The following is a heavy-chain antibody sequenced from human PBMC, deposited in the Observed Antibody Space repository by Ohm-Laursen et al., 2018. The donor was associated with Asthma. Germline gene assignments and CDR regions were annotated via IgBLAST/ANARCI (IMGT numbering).Heavy chain of an antibody. J-gene: IGHJ6*02. Sequence: SLRLSCAASGFTSSNAWMNWVRQAPGKGLEWVGRIRSKAAGGTTDDAAPVKGRFSISRDDSKNTLYLQMSSLKTEDTAVYYCATEVLWFGENYGTDVWGQGTTVTVSS. CDR1: GFTSSNAW. V-gene: IGHV3-15*01. CDR2: IRSKAAGGTT. D-gene: IGHD3-10*01. CDR3: ATEVLWFGENYGTDV.